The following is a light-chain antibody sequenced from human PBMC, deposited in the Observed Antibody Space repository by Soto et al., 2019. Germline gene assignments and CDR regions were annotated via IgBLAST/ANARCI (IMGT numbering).Light chain of an antibody. J-gene: IGKJ1*01. V-gene: IGKV3-15*01. CDR2: GAS. CDR1: QSLRSS. CDR3: QQYNIWPQT. Sequence: IVLTQSPATLSVSPWEIATLSCRASQSLRSSLAWYQQKPGQAPRLLTYGASTRATGIPARFSGSGSGTEFTLTISSLQSEDFAAYFCQQYNIWPQTFGQGTKVDIK.